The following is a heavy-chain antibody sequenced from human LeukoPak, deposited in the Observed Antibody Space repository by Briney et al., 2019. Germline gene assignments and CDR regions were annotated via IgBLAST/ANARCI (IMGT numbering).Heavy chain of an antibody. V-gene: IGHV3-21*01. CDR1: GFTFSSYE. CDR3: ARVGGDSSGFDY. J-gene: IGHJ4*02. CDR2: ISSSSSYI. Sequence: GGSLRLSCAASGFTFSSYEMNWVRQAPGEGLEWVSSISSSSSYIYYADSVKGRFTISRDNAKNSLYLQMNSLRAEDTAVYYCARVGGDSSGFDYWGQGTLVTVSS. D-gene: IGHD6-19*01.